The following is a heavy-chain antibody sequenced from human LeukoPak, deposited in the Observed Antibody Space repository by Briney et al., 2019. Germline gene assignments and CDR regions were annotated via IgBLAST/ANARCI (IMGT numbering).Heavy chain of an antibody. V-gene: IGHV1-18*01. J-gene: IGHJ4*02. CDR2: ISAYNGNT. Sequence: ASVKVSCKASGYTFTSYGISWARQAPGQGLEWMGWISAYNGNTNYAQKLQGRVTMTTDTSTSTAYMELRSLRSDDTAVYYCARGRVTYYYDSSGYYYFDYWGQGTLVTVSS. D-gene: IGHD3-22*01. CDR1: GYTFTSYG. CDR3: ARGRVTYYYDSSGYYYFDY.